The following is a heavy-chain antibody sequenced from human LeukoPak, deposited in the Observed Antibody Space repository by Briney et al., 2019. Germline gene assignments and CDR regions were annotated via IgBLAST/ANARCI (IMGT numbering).Heavy chain of an antibody. CDR2: INPSGGST. CDR1: GYTFTSYY. CDR3: ARELNYYDSSGYSNHYYYYYMDV. D-gene: IGHD3-22*01. V-gene: IGHV1-46*01. Sequence: GASVKVSCKASGYTFTSYYMHWVRQAPGQGLEWMGIINPSGGSTSYAQKFQGRVTMTRDTSTSTVYMELSSLRSEDTAVYYCARELNYYDSSGYSNHYYYYYMDVWGEGTTVTVSS. J-gene: IGHJ6*03.